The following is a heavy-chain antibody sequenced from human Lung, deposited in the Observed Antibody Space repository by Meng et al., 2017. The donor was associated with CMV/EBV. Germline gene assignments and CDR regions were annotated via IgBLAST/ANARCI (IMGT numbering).Heavy chain of an antibody. D-gene: IGHD2-8*02. Sequence: YSWAWIRQPPGKGLEWIGNVYHRGSPYYSPSLKTQYNPSLKSRVTISLATSTNQFSLTVNSATAADTAVYYCARREATDMVVSLFDYWGQGRLVTVSS. V-gene: IGHV4-39*07. CDR2: VYHRGSP. J-gene: IGHJ4*02. CDR3: ARREATDMVVSLFDY. CDR1: YS.